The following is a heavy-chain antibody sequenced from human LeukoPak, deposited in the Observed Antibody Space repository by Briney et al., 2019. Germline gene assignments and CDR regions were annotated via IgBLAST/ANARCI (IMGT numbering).Heavy chain of an antibody. CDR2: INQDGSEK. CDR3: ARDATTAVGVVYMDV. Sequence: GGSLRLSCAASGFTFSSYWMHWDRQAPGKGLEWVANINQDGSEKYYVDSLKGRFTISRDNAKNSVYLQMDSLRAEDTAVYFCARDATTAVGVVYMDVWGRGTTVTISS. J-gene: IGHJ6*03. V-gene: IGHV3-7*01. D-gene: IGHD6-13*01. CDR1: GFTFSSYW.